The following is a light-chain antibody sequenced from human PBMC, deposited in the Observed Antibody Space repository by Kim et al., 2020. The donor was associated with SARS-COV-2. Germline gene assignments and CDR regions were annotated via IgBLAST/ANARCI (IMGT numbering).Light chain of an antibody. J-gene: IGLJ2*01. V-gene: IGLV3-25*03. Sequence: SYELTQPPSVSVSPGQTARITCSGDALPKQYAYWYQQKPGQAPVLVIYKDSERPSGIPERFSGSSSGTTVTLTISGVQAEDEADYYCQSADSTHAVVFGGGTQLTVL. CDR2: KDS. CDR1: ALPKQY. CDR3: QSADSTHAVV.